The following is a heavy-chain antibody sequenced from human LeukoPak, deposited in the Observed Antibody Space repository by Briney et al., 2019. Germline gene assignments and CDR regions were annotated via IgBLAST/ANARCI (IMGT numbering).Heavy chain of an antibody. D-gene: IGHD2-2*01. J-gene: IGHJ4*02. V-gene: IGHV4-4*07. CDR3: ARGGISTSLDY. Sequence: PSETLSLTCTVSGDSIRNNYWSWIRQPAGKGLEWIGRIYGGGSTNYNPSLKGRVTMSVDTSQSQFSLRVSSATAADTAVYYCARGGISTSLDYWGQGTLVTVAS. CDR2: IYGGGST. CDR1: GDSIRNNY.